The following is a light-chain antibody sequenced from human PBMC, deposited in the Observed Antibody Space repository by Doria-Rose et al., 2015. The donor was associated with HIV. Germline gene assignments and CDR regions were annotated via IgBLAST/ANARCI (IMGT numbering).Light chain of an antibody. CDR1: QRVKSSY. Sequence: TQSPGTLSLSPGERATLSCRASQRVKSSYLAWYQQKHGQAPRLLIYDASTRATGIPDRFSGSGSGTDVTLTISRLEPEDVAVYYCQQYGTSRGTFGQGTRLEIK. J-gene: IGKJ5*01. V-gene: IGKV3-20*01. CDR3: QQYGTSRGT. CDR2: DAS.